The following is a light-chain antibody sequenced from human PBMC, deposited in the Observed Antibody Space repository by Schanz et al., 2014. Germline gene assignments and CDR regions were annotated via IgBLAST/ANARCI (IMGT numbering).Light chain of an antibody. Sequence: QSVLTQPPSVSGAPGQRVTISCAGSNSNIGAGYDVHWYQQLPGTAPKLLIYDNNHRPSGVSDRFSGSQSGTSASLAIIGLQADDEAVYYCQSYDNSLSIWVFGGGTKVTVL. V-gene: IGLV1-40*01. J-gene: IGLJ3*02. CDR3: QSYDNSLSIWV. CDR2: DNN. CDR1: NSNIGAGYD.